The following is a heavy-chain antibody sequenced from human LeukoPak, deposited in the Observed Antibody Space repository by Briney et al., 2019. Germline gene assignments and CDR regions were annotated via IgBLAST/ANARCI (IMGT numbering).Heavy chain of an antibody. J-gene: IGHJ3*02. Sequence: SETLSLTCAVSGGSIRSGGYSWSWIRQPPGKGLEWIGYIYHSGSTYYNPSLKSRVTISVDRSKNQFSLKLSSVTAADTAVYYCARSYDGDAFDIWGQGTMVTVSS. CDR2: IYHSGST. CDR3: ARSYDGDAFDI. D-gene: IGHD3-22*01. CDR1: GGSIRSGGYS. V-gene: IGHV4-30-2*01.